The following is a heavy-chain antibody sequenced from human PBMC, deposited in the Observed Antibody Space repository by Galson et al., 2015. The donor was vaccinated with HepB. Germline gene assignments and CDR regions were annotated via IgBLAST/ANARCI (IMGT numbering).Heavy chain of an antibody. CDR3: GRDRYGDYFLFS. D-gene: IGHD4-17*01. CDR1: GFTFSTYS. Sequence: SLRLSCAASGFTFSTYSMNWVRQAPGKGLEWLAYISGGSGTVHYAASVKGRSTISRDNAKNSVSLQMDSLRDEDTALYYCGRDRYGDYFLFSWLQGTLVTVSS. V-gene: IGHV3-48*02. CDR2: ISGGSGTV. J-gene: IGHJ5*02.